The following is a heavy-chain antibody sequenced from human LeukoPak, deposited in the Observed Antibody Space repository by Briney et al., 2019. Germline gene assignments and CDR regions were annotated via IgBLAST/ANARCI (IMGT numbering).Heavy chain of an antibody. J-gene: IGHJ5*02. V-gene: IGHV3-23*01. D-gene: IGHD3-16*02. Sequence: GRSLRLSCAASGVTFSSDAMSAVRQAPRKGLWWVLAISGSVGSTYYADSVKGRFTISRDNSKNPLYLQMNSMRAEDTAVYYCAKNRPTYYDYIWGSYRPNWFDPWGQGTLVTVSS. CDR1: GVTFSSDA. CDR3: AKNRPTYYDYIWGSYRPNWFDP. CDR2: ISGSVGST.